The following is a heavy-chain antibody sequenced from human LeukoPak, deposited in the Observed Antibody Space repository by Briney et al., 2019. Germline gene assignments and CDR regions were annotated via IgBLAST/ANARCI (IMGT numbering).Heavy chain of an antibody. CDR3: SHFRGGAFDF. J-gene: IGHJ3*01. V-gene: IGHV4-39*01. CDR2: IYYSGST. Sequence: SQTLSLTCTVSGGSISSSSYYWGWIRQPPGKGLEWIGSIYYSGSTYYNPSLKSRVTISVDTSKNQFALKLSSVTAADTAVYYCSHFRGGAFDFWGQGTMVTVSA. CDR1: GGSISSSSYY. D-gene: IGHD3-16*01.